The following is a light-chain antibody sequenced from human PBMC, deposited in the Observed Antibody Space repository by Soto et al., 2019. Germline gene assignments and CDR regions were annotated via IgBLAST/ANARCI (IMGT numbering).Light chain of an antibody. CDR1: QTINTY. Sequence: DLQMTQSPSSLSASVGDRVTITCRASQTINTYLNWYQQKPGKAPNLLIYAASTLQSGVPSRFSGSGSGTDFALTISSLQPEDFATYYCQQSYSTPHTFGQGTKLDIK. J-gene: IGKJ2*01. CDR2: AAS. V-gene: IGKV1-39*01. CDR3: QQSYSTPHT.